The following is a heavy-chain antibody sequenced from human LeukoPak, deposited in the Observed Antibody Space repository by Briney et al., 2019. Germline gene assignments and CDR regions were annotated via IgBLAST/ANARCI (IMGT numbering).Heavy chain of an antibody. CDR3: AATPMVRGVIIYYYYYGMDV. J-gene: IGHJ6*02. D-gene: IGHD3-10*01. CDR1: GYTFTSYG. CDR2: ISAYNGNT. V-gene: IGHV1-18*01. Sequence: ASVKVSCKASGYTFTSYGISWVRQAPGQGLEWMGWISAYNGNTNYAQKLQGRVTMTTDTSTSAAYMELRSLRSDDTAVYYCAATPMVRGVIIYYYYYGMDVWGQGTTVTVPS.